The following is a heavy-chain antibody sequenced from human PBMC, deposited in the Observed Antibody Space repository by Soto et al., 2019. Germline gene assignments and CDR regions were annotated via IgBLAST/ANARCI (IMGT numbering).Heavy chain of an antibody. CDR3: RMVYNYGNPTPPDV. CDR1: GYIFVNYG. J-gene: IGHJ6*02. Sequence: QVQLVQSGDEVRKPGSSVKVSCKASGYIFVNYGIAWVRQAPGQGLEWMGWISPYSGNTHYASKVKGGLTMTTDTPTSTGYLALGSLTSPATAVHYCRMVYNYGNPTPPDVWGQGTTVTVSS. D-gene: IGHD2-8*01. CDR2: ISPYSGNT. V-gene: IGHV1-18*01.